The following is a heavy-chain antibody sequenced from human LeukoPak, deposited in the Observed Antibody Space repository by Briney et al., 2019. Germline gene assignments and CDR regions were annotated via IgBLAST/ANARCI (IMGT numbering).Heavy chain of an antibody. CDR2: IWYDGSNK. CDR1: GFTFSSYG. J-gene: IGHJ4*02. V-gene: IGHV3-33*06. CDR3: AKGLSYYDFWSGSPQFDY. D-gene: IGHD3-3*01. Sequence: SGRSLRLSCAASGFTFSSYGMHWVRQAPGKGLEWVAVIWYDGSNKYYADSVKGRFTISRDNSKNTLYLQMNSLRAEDTAVYYCAKGLSYYDFWSGSPQFDYWGQGTLVTVSS.